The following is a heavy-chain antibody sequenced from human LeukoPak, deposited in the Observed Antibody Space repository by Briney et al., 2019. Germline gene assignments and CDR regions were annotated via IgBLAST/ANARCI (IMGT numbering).Heavy chain of an antibody. Sequence: GGSLRLSCAASGFTFRNYGMSWVRQAPGKGLEWVSAISNSGGNTYYADSVKGRFTISRDNSRNTLYLQMNSLRAEDTAVYYCARVLAPSMVRGVGFDPWGQGTLVTVSS. CDR3: ARVLAPSMVRGVGFDP. V-gene: IGHV3-23*01. CDR2: ISNSGGNT. D-gene: IGHD3-10*01. J-gene: IGHJ5*02. CDR1: GFTFRNYG.